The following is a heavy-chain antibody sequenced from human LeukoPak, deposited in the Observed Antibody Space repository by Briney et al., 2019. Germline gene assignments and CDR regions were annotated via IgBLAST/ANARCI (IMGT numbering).Heavy chain of an antibody. Sequence: GGSLRLSCAASGFTFSTYSMSWGRQAPGEGLEWVSSVISSSISIYYSDSVKRRFTVSRDNAKKSLDLQMNSLRDQDTAVYCCAGSLRGGGWYMYWGQGTLVTVCS. CDR2: VISSSISI. CDR1: GFTFSTYS. CDR3: AGSLRGGGWYMY. J-gene: IGHJ4*02. V-gene: IGHV3-21*01. D-gene: IGHD6-19*01.